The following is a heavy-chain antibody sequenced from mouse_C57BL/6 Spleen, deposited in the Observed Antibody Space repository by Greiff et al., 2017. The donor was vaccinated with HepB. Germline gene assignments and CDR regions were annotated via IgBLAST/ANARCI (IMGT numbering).Heavy chain of an antibody. V-gene: IGHV1-52*01. CDR3: ARADYGSYWYFDV. CDR2: IDPSDSET. J-gene: IGHJ1*03. D-gene: IGHD1-1*01. Sequence: QVQLKQPGAELVRPGSSVKLSCKASGYTFTSYWMHWVKQRPIQGLEWIGNIDPSDSETHYNQKFKDKATLTVDKSSSTAYMQLSSLTSEDSAVYYCARADYGSYWYFDVWGTGTTVTVSS. CDR1: GYTFTSYW.